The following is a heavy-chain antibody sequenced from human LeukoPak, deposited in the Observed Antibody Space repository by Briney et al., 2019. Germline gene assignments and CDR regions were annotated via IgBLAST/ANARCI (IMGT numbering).Heavy chain of an antibody. D-gene: IGHD6-13*01. Sequence: GGSLRLSCAASGFTFSSYEMNWVRQAPGKGLEWVSYISSSGSTIYYADSVKGRFTISRDNAKNSLYLQMNSLRAEDTALYYCARGRNPGIAAAGFLDYWGQGTLVTVSS. CDR2: ISSSGSTI. CDR3: ARGRNPGIAAAGFLDY. J-gene: IGHJ4*02. CDR1: GFTFSSYE. V-gene: IGHV3-48*03.